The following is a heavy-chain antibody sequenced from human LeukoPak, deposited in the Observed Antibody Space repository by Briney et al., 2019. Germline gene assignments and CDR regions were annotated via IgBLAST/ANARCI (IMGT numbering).Heavy chain of an antibody. D-gene: IGHD2-15*01. CDR3: ARASCRGGSCYSGHNWFDP. V-gene: IGHV4-59*01. CDR2: IYYSGST. J-gene: IGHJ5*02. CDR1: GGSISSYY. Sequence: SETLSLNCTVSGGSISSYYWSWIRQPPGNGLEWIGYIYYSGSTNYNPSLKSRVTISVDTSKNQFSLKLSSVTAADTAVYYCARASCRGGSCYSGHNWFDPWGQGTLVTVSS.